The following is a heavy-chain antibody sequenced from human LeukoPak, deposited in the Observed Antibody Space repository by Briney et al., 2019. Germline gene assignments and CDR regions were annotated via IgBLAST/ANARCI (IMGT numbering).Heavy chain of an antibody. CDR3: ARDRYSSGGNYYYGMDV. Sequence: PSETLSLTCTVSGGSISSSSYCWSWIRQPPGKGLEWIGSIYYSGSTYYNPSLKSRVTISVDTSKNQFSLKLSSVTAADTAVYYCARDRYSSGGNYYYGMDVWGQGTTVTVSS. CDR2: IYYSGST. D-gene: IGHD6-19*01. V-gene: IGHV4-39*07. CDR1: GGSISSSSYC. J-gene: IGHJ6*02.